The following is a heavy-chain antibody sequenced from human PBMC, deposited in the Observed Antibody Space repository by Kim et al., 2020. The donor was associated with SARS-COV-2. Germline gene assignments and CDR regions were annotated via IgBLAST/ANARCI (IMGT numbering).Heavy chain of an antibody. CDR2: ISWNGGVR. Sequence: GGSLRLSCAASGFTFDDYPMHWVRQGPGKGLEWVSSISWNGGVRLYADSVKGRFTISRDSAKSSLYLQMNSLRPEDTAFYYCAQAPRGIGYFEYWGQGTLVTVSS. CDR3: AQAPRGIGYFEY. V-gene: IGHV3-9*01. CDR1: GFTFDDYP. D-gene: IGHD3-10*01. J-gene: IGHJ4*02.